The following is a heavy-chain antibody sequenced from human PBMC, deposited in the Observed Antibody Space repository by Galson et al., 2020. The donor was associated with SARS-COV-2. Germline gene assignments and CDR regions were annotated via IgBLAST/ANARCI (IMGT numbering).Heavy chain of an antibody. CDR3: TRDVSGGASDI. D-gene: IGHD1-26*01. J-gene: IGHJ3*02. V-gene: IGHV3-30*04. CDR2: ISHDGKIQ. CDR1: GFTFTNYA. Sequence: AGSLRLSCAASGFTFTNYAMHCVRQAPGKGLEWLTVISHDGKIQVYADSVKGRFTISRDNSGNMVFLQIVSLRPDDTALYYCTRDVSGGASDIWGQGTMVIVSS.